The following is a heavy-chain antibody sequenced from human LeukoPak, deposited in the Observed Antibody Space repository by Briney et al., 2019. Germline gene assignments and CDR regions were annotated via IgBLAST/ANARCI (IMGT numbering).Heavy chain of an antibody. CDR1: GGSFSGYY. CDR2: IYYSGST. CDR3: ASAPRGGYNYWFDP. Sequence: SETLSLTCAVYGGSFSGYYWSWIRQPPGKGLEWIGYIYYSGSTNYNPSLKSRVTISVDTSKNQFSLKLSSVTAADTAVYYCASAPRGGYNYWFDPWGQGTLVTVSS. J-gene: IGHJ5*02. D-gene: IGHD5-24*01. V-gene: IGHV4-59*08.